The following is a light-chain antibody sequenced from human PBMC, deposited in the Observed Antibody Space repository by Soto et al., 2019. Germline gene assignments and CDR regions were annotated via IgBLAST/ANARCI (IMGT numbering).Light chain of an antibody. V-gene: IGKV2-28*01. Sequence: IVMTQSPLSLPVTPGEPASISCRSSQSLLYSNGYNYLDWYLQKPGQSPQLLIYLGSSRASGVPDGLRGSGSGKVFNLKFSGVEAEDVGFYYGIQLQQAGPFGKGTKGDI. CDR3: IQLQQAGP. J-gene: IGKJ1*01. CDR1: QSLLYSNGYNY. CDR2: LGS.